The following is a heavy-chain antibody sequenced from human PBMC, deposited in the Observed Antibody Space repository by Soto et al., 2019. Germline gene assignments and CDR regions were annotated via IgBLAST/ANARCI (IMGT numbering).Heavy chain of an antibody. CDR2: IYPADSDT. D-gene: IGHD5-18*01. CDR3: ARYWQGYSLNYYRGMDG. V-gene: IGHV5-51*01. Sequence: GESLKISCKGSGYNFATDWIGWVRQMPGKGLECMGIIYPADSDTRYSPSFQGQVTISADKSISTAYLQWSSLKASDTAMYYCARYWQGYSLNYYRGMDGLGQGTTVTVSS. J-gene: IGHJ6*02. CDR1: GYNFATDW.